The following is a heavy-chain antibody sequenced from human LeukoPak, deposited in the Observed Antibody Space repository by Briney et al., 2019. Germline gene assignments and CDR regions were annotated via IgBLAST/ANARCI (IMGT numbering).Heavy chain of an antibody. CDR1: GGSFSGYY. CDR2: INHSGST. D-gene: IGHD1-1*01. Sequence: SSETLSLTCAVYGGSFSGYYWSWIRQPPGKGLEWIGEINHSGSTNYNPSLKSRVTISVDTSENQFSLKLSSVTAADTAVYYCARGSGRMEGMDVRGQGTTVTVSS. V-gene: IGHV4-34*01. CDR3: ARGSGRMEGMDV. J-gene: IGHJ6*02.